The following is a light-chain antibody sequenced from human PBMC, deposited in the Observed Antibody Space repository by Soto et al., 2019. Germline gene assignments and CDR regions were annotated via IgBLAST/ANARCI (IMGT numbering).Light chain of an antibody. V-gene: IGKV1-6*02. CDR3: LKDYSSPIT. Sequence: AIQLTHSPSSLSASVVDRITITFLASQDISNDLGWFQQKPGKAPKLLIYAASILQTGVPSRFSGSGSGSDFSLTITSLQPEDFATYYCLKDYSSPITFGQGTRLEIK. J-gene: IGKJ5*01. CDR1: QDISND. CDR2: AAS.